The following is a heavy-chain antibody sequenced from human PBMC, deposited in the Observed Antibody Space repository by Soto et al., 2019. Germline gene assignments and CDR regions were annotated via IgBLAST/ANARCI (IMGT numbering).Heavy chain of an antibody. J-gene: IGHJ6*02. D-gene: IGHD6-6*01. CDR2: INPNSGGT. CDR3: ARVNSSSGWGMDV. Sequence: ASVKVSCKASGYTFTGYYMHWVRQAPGQGLEWMGWINPNSGGTNYAQKFQGWVTMTRDTSISTAYMELSRLRSDDTAVYYCARVNSSSGWGMDVWGQGPTVTVSS. CDR1: GYTFTGYY. V-gene: IGHV1-2*04.